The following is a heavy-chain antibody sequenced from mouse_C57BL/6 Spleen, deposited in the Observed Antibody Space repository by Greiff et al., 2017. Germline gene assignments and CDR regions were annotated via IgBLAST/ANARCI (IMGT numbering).Heavy chain of an antibody. CDR3: ARDDGYYVKFAY. Sequence: VKLVESGPGLVAPSQSLSITCTVSGFSLTSYGVHWVRQPPGKGLEWLVVIWSDGSTTYNSALKSRLSISKDNSKSQVFLKMNSLQTDDTAMYSCARDDGYYVKFAYWGQGTLVTVSA. CDR1: GFSLTSYG. CDR2: IWSDGST. J-gene: IGHJ3*01. V-gene: IGHV2-6*03. D-gene: IGHD2-3*01.